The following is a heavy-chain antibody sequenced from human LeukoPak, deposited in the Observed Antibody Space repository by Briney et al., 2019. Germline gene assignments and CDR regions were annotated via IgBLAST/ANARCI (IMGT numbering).Heavy chain of an antibody. CDR2: INTYNDNT. D-gene: IGHD2-15*01. V-gene: IGHV1-18*04. CDR3: ARDRRRYCSGGSCSDAFDI. J-gene: IGHJ3*02. Sequence: ASVKVSCKASGYTFTSYGISWVRQAPGQGLEWMGWINTYNDNTLYAQKLQGRVTMTTDTSTTTAYMELRSLRSDDTAVYFCARDRRRYCSGGSCSDAFDIWGQGTMVTVSS. CDR1: GYTFTSYG.